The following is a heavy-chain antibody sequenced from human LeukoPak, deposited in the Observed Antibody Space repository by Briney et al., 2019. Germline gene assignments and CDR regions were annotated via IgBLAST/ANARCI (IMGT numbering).Heavy chain of an antibody. CDR1: GYTFTSYG. Sequence: VASVKVSRKASGYTFTSYGISWVRQAPGQGLEWMGWISAYNGNTNYAQKLQGRVTMTTDTSTSTAYMELRSLRSDDTAVYYCARDYYGDYQDYWGQGTLVTVSS. V-gene: IGHV1-18*01. D-gene: IGHD4-17*01. CDR2: ISAYNGNT. CDR3: ARDYYGDYQDY. J-gene: IGHJ4*02.